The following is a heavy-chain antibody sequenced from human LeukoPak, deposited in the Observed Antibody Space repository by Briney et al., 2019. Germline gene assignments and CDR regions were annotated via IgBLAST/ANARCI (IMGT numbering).Heavy chain of an antibody. J-gene: IGHJ4*02. D-gene: IGHD3-10*01. CDR2: ISGSGGST. Sequence: GGSLRLSCAASGFTFSSYAMSWVRQAPGKGLEWVSAISGSGGSTYYADSVKGRFTISRDNSKNTLYLQMNSLRAEDTAVYYCAKDQILLWFGELVWGFDYWGQGTLVTVSS. CDR1: GFTFSSYA. V-gene: IGHV3-23*01. CDR3: AKDQILLWFGELVWGFDY.